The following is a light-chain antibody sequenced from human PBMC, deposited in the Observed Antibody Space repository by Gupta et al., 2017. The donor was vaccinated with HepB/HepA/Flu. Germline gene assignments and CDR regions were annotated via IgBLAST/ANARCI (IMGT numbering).Light chain of an antibody. CDR2: GNT. Sequence: TISCTGSSSNIGTAYDVQWYQHLPGTAPKLLIYGNTDRPSGVPDRFSGSKSGTSASLAITGLQAEDEADYYCQSYDSSLNIVVFGGGTKLTVL. V-gene: IGLV1-40*01. CDR3: QSYDSSLNIVV. J-gene: IGLJ2*01. CDR1: SSNIGTAYD.